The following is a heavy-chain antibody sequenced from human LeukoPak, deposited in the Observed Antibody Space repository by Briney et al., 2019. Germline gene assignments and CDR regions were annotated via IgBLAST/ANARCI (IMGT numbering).Heavy chain of an antibody. CDR3: ARDRIVVVTAIDYYYYGMDV. D-gene: IGHD2-21*02. V-gene: IGHV4-31*03. CDR1: GGYISSGGYY. Sequence: SQTLSLTCTVSGGYISSGGYYWSWSRQHPGKGLEWIGYIYYSGSTYYNPSLKSRVTISVDTSKNQFSLKLSSVTAADTAVYYCARDRIVVVTAIDYYYYGMDVWGQGTTVTVSS. CDR2: IYYSGST. J-gene: IGHJ6*02.